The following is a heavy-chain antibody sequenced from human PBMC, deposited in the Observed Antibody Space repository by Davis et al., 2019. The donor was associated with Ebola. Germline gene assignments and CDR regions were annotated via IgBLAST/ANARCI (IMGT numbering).Heavy chain of an antibody. V-gene: IGHV3-21*06. J-gene: IGHJ6*02. Sequence: GSLSLSCAVSGFTFSNYAMSWVRQAPGKGLAWAPSLTAIGCSRYHADSVKGRFTISRDNAKNLLYLEMNSLIAEDTAVYHCARLGYCTGGSCFSNYHYGLEVWGQGATVTVSS. CDR1: GFTFSNYA. CDR3: ARLGYCTGGSCFSNYHYGLEV. CDR2: LTAIGCSR. D-gene: IGHD2-15*01.